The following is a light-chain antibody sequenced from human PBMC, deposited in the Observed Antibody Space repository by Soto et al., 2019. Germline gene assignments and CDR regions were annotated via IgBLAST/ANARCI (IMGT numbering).Light chain of an antibody. CDR1: SSDVGGYNY. CDR2: EVS. CDR3: SSYTSSSTVV. Sequence: QSVLTQPASVSGSPGQSITISCTGTSSDVGGYNYVSWYQQHPGKAPKLMIYEVSNRPSGVANRFSGSESGNTASLTISGLQAEAEADYYCSSYTSSSTVVFGGGTKLTVL. J-gene: IGLJ2*01. V-gene: IGLV2-14*01.